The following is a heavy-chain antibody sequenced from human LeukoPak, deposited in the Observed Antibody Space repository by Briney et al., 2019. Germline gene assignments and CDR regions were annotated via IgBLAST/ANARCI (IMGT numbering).Heavy chain of an antibody. D-gene: IGHD3-3*01. CDR1: GFTFSSYS. V-gene: IGHV3-23*01. J-gene: IGHJ4*02. Sequence: QTGGSLRLSCAASGFTFSSYSMNWVRQAPGKGLEWVSTISGSGDSTYYADSVKGRFTISRDNSKNTLHLQMNSLRAEDTALYYCAKMVAPRVAPFDYWGQGTLVTVSS. CDR3: AKMVAPRVAPFDY. CDR2: ISGSGDST.